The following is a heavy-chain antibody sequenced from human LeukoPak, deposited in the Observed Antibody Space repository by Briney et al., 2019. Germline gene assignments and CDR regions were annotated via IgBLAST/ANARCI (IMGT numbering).Heavy chain of an antibody. V-gene: IGHV4-59*01. CDR2: IYYSGST. CDR3: ARVGGYGVRAVHY. CDR1: GGSISSYY. J-gene: IGHJ4*02. Sequence: SETLSLTCTVSGGSISSYYWSWIRQPPGKGLEWIGYIYYSGSTNYNPSLKSRVTISVDTSKNQFSLKLSSVTAADTAVYYCARVGGYGVRAVHYWGQGTLVTVSS. D-gene: IGHD5-12*01.